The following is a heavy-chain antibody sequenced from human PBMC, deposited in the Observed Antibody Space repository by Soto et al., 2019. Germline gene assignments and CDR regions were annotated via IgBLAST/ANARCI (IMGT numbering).Heavy chain of an antibody. D-gene: IGHD2-2*01. J-gene: IGHJ6*02. CDR3: ARVVPAAMRSYGMDV. Sequence: GASVKVSCKASGYTFTSYYMHWVRQAPGQGLEWMGIINPSGGSTSYAQKFQGRVTMTRDTSTSTVYMELSSLRSEDTAVYYCARVVPAAMRSYGMDVWGQGTTVTVS. V-gene: IGHV1-46*01. CDR1: GYTFTSYY. CDR2: INPSGGST.